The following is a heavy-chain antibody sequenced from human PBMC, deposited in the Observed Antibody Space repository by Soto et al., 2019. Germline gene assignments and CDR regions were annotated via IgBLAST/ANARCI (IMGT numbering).Heavy chain of an antibody. CDR2: IYYSGST. J-gene: IGHJ4*02. V-gene: IGHV4-4*02. Sequence: SETLSLTCAVSGGSISSSNWWSWVRQPPGKGLEWIGYIYYSGSTYYNPSLKSRVTISVDTSKNQFSLKLSSVTAADTAVYYCAREKFGILDYWGQGTLVTVSS. CDR3: AREKFGILDY. D-gene: IGHD3-3*01. CDR1: GGSISSSNW.